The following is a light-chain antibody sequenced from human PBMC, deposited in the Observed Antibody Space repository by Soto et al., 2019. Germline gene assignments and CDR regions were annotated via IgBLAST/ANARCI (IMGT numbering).Light chain of an antibody. J-gene: IGLJ1*01. CDR1: SSDVGGYNY. Sequence: QSALTQPASVSGSPGQSITISCTGTSSDVGGYNYVSWYQQHPGKAPKLMIYDVSNRPSGVSNRFSGSKSGNTASLTISGLHAEDEADYYCSSYTSSPVFGTGTKLTVL. CDR2: DVS. CDR3: SSYTSSPV. V-gene: IGLV2-14*01.